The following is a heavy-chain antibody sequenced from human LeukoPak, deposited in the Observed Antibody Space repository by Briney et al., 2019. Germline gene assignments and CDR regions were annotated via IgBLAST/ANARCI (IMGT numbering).Heavy chain of an antibody. D-gene: IGHD2-15*01. V-gene: IGHV1-69*01. CDR1: GGTFSSYA. CDR2: IIPIFGTA. CDR3: AREQFSAAPQDAFDI. Sequence: GASVKVSYKASGGTFSSYAISWVRQAPGQGLEWMGGIIPIFGTANYAQKFQGRVTITADESTSTAYMELSSLRSEDTAVYYCAREQFSAAPQDAFDIWGQGTMVTVSS. J-gene: IGHJ3*02.